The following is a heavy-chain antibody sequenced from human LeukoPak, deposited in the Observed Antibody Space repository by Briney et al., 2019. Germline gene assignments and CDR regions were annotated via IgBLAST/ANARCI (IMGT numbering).Heavy chain of an antibody. J-gene: IGHJ6*03. V-gene: IGHV4-39*07. CDR1: GCSISSSSYY. CDR3: ARGGESSYYYYMDV. Sequence: PSETLSLTCTVPGCSISSSSYYWCRMRHPQGKGLEWIGSIYYRGSTYYNPSLKSRVTISVDTSKNQCSLKLSSVTAADTAVYYCARGGESSYYYYMDVWGKGTTVTVSS. CDR2: IYYRGST. D-gene: IGHD3-10*01.